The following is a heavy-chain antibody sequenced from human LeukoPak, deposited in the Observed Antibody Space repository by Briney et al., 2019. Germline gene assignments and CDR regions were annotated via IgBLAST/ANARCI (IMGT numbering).Heavy chain of an antibody. CDR1: GGTFSSYA. D-gene: IGHD5-18*01. CDR3: ARVGSTGYSYGCFDY. J-gene: IGHJ4*02. Sequence: SVKVSCKASGGTFSSYAISWVREAPGQGLEWMGRIIPIFGTANYAQKFQGRVTITTDESTSTAYMELSSLRSEDTAVYYCARVGSTGYSYGCFDYWGQGTLVTVSS. V-gene: IGHV1-69*05. CDR2: IIPIFGTA.